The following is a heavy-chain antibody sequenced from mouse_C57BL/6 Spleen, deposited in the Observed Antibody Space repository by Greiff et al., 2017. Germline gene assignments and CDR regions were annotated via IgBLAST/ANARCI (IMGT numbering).Heavy chain of an antibody. Sequence: VQLQQSGAELVKPGASVKLSCKASGYTFTEYTIPWVKQRSGQGLEWIGWFYPGSGSIKYNEKFKDKATLTADKSSSTVYMELSRLTSEGSAVYFGARHEEGYYYGSSPYYYAMDDWGQGTSVTVAS. J-gene: IGHJ4*01. CDR2: FYPGSGSI. V-gene: IGHV1-62-2*01. CDR1: GYTFTEYT. D-gene: IGHD1-1*01. CDR3: ARHEEGYYYGSSPYYYAMDD.